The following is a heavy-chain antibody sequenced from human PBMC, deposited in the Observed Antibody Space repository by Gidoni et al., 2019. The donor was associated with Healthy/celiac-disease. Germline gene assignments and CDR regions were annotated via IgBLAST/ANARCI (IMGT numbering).Heavy chain of an antibody. J-gene: IGHJ4*02. Sequence: QVQLVESGGGVVQPGRSLRLSCAASGFTFSRYGMHWVRQAPGKGLEWVAVISYDGSNKYYADSGKGRFTISRDNSKNKLYLQMNSLRAEDTAVYYCASGDFGSSSEYWGQGTLVTVSS. D-gene: IGHD3-10*01. CDR2: ISYDGSNK. V-gene: IGHV3-30*03. CDR3: ASGDFGSSSEY. CDR1: GFTFSRYG.